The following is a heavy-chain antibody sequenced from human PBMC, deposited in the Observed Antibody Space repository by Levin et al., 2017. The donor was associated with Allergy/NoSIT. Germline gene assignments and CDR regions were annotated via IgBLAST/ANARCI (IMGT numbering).Heavy chain of an antibody. CDR3: ASKAYHTSGFYFDY. CDR2: IFSGGRT. CDR1: GLTVSSSY. Sequence: GASVKVSCAASGLTVSSSYMSWVRQAPGKGLEWVSVIFSGGRTYYAGSVKGRFTISRDTSKNTMSLQMNSLRTEDTAMYYCASKAYHTSGFYFDYWGQGTLVTVSS. D-gene: IGHD3-22*01. J-gene: IGHJ4*02. V-gene: IGHV3-53*01.